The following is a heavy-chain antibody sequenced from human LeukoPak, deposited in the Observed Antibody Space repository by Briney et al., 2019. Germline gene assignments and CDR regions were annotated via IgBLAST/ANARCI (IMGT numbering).Heavy chain of an antibody. CDR3: ARGARGRIQLWFFDY. D-gene: IGHD5-18*01. Sequence: GGSLRLSCAASGFTFSDYYMNWIRQAPGKGLEWISYISNSGSNTYYADSVKGRFTISRDNAENSLHLQVDSLRAEDTAVYYCARGARGRIQLWFFDYWGQGTLVTVSS. V-gene: IGHV3-11*01. CDR2: ISNSGSNT. CDR1: GFTFSDYY. J-gene: IGHJ4*02.